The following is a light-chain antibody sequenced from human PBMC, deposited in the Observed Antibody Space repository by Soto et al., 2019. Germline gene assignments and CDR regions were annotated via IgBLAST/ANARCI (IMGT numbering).Light chain of an antibody. V-gene: IGKV1-5*01. Sequence: DIQMTQSPSTLSAFVGDRVTITCRASQSISLWLAWYQQKPGKAPRLLIYDASSLKTGVPSRFSGSGSGTEFTLTISNLQPDDFATYYCQQYDSYSSGPFGQGTKVDIK. CDR2: DAS. CDR1: QSISLW. J-gene: IGKJ1*01. CDR3: QQYDSYSSGP.